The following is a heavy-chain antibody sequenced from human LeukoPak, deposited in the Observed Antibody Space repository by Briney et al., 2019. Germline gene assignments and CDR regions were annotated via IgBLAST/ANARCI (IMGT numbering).Heavy chain of an antibody. V-gene: IGHV4-31*03. CDR3: AVGPHHYFDS. CDR2: ISYSGST. CDR1: GRSVNSGGYY. Sequence: SQTLSLTCTVSGRSVNSGGYYWSWIRQHPGKGLEWIGYISYSGSTYYNPSLKSRLTISLDTSKNQFSLRLSSVNAADAAVYFCAVGPHHYFDSWGQGTLVTVSS. J-gene: IGHJ4*02.